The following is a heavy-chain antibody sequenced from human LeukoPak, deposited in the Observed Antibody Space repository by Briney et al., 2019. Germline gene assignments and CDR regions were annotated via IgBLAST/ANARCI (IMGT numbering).Heavy chain of an antibody. CDR2: INPSGGST. V-gene: IGHV1-46*01. CDR1: GYTFTSYY. CDR3: ARENILTGYYGRYFDY. J-gene: IGHJ4*02. Sequence: ASVKVSCKASGYTFTSYYMHWVRQAPGQGLEWMGIINPSGGSTSYAQKFQGRVTMTRDMSTSTVYMELSSLRSEDTAVYYCARENILTGYYGRYFDYWGQGTLVTVSS. D-gene: IGHD3-9*01.